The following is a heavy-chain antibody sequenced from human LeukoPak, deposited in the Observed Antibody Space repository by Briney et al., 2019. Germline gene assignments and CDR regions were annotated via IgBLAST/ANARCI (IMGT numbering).Heavy chain of an antibody. CDR1: GYTFTSYY. CDR3: ARCVAVAGTGPETYYYYGMDV. J-gene: IGHJ6*02. D-gene: IGHD6-19*01. V-gene: IGHV1-46*01. Sequence: ASVKVSCKASGYTFTSYYMHWVRQAPGQGLGWMGIINPSGGSTSYAQKFQGRVTITRDTSTSTVYVELSSLRSEDTAVYYCARCVAVAGTGPETYYYYGMDVWGQGTTVTVSS. CDR2: INPSGGST.